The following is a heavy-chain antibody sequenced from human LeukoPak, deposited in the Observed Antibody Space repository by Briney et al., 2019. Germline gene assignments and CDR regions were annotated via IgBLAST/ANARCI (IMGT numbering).Heavy chain of an antibody. Sequence: SETLSLTCAVYGGSFSGYYWSWIRQPPGKGLEWIGEINHSGSTNYNPSLKSRVTISVDTSKNQFSLKLSSVTAADTAVYYCATRRITGTMYWGQGTLVTVSS. V-gene: IGHV4-34*01. CDR1: GGSFSGYY. J-gene: IGHJ4*02. D-gene: IGHD1-20*01. CDR2: INHSGST. CDR3: ATRRITGTMY.